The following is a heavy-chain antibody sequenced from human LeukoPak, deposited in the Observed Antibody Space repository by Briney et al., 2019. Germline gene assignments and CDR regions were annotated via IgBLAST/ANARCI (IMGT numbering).Heavy chain of an antibody. CDR2: IIPIFGTA. J-gene: IGHJ3*02. V-gene: IGHV1-69*13. CDR3: ARELRYCSSTSCPPSAFDI. Sequence: GASVKVSCKASGGTFSSYAISWVRQAPGQGLEWMGGIIPIFGTANYAQKFQGRVTITADESTSTAYMELSSLRSEDTAVYYCARELRYCSSTSCPPSAFDIWGQGTMVTVSS. CDR1: GGTFSSYA. D-gene: IGHD2-2*01.